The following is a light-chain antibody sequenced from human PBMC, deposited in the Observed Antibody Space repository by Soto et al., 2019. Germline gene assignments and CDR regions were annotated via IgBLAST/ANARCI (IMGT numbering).Light chain of an antibody. CDR3: QQYGSSPRFT. CDR1: QSVSSSY. Sequence: EIVLTQSPGTLSLSPGERATLSCRASQSVSSSYLAWYQQKPGQAPRLLIYGASSRATGIPDRFSGSGSGTDFTLTISRLETEDFAVYYCQQYGSSPRFTFGPGTKVHIK. J-gene: IGKJ3*01. CDR2: GAS. V-gene: IGKV3-20*01.